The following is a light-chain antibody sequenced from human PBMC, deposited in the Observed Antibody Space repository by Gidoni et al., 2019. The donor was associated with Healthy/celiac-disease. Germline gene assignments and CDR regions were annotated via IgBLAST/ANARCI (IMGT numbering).Light chain of an antibody. J-gene: IGKJ2*01. Sequence: IQLTQSPSSLSASVGDRVTITCRASQSISSYLNWYQQKPGKAPKLLIYAASIVQSGVPARFSGRGSGTDLNLTISSMQPEDDETEYCQQSYSNPPYTFGQGTKLEIK. V-gene: IGKV1-39*01. CDR2: AAS. CDR1: QSISSY. CDR3: QQSYSNPPYT.